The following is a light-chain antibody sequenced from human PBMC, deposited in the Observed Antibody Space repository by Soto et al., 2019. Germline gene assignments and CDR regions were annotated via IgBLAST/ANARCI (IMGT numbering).Light chain of an antibody. CDR2: GNI. CDR1: SSNIGTGYD. V-gene: IGLV1-40*01. CDR3: QSYDSSLNVWV. J-gene: IGLJ3*02. Sequence: QSVLTQPPSVSGAPGQRVTISCTGSSSNIGTGYDVHWYQQLPGTAPKLLIYGNINRPSGVPDRFSGSMSGTSASLAITGLQAEDEAEYYCQSYDSSLNVWVFGGGTKLTVL.